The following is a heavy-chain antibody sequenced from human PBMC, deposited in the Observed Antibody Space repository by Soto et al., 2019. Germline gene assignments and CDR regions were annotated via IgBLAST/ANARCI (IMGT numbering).Heavy chain of an antibody. CDR1: GFTFSSYG. D-gene: IGHD6-13*01. Sequence: QVQLVESGGGVVQPGRSLRLSCAASGFTFSSYGMHWVRQAPGKGLEWVAVIWYDGSNKYYADSVKGRFTISRDNPKNTLYLQMNSLRAEDTAVYYCARDRAAGSGWFDPWGQGTLVTVSS. CDR3: ARDRAAGSGWFDP. J-gene: IGHJ5*02. V-gene: IGHV3-33*01. CDR2: IWYDGSNK.